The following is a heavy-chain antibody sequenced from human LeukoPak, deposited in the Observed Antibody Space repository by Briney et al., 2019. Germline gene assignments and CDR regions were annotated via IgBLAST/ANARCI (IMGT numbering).Heavy chain of an antibody. V-gene: IGHV3-23*01. CDR3: AKEPREYCSSTSCPNWIDA. J-gene: IGHJ5*02. CDR2: ISASGGTT. Sequence: GGSLRLSCSASGFTFSIYAMSWVRQAPGKGLEWVSAISASGGTTYYADSVKGRFTISRDNSKNTLYLQTSSLRAEDTAVYYCAKEPREYCSSTSCPNWIDAWGQGTLVTVSS. D-gene: IGHD2-2*01. CDR1: GFTFSIYA.